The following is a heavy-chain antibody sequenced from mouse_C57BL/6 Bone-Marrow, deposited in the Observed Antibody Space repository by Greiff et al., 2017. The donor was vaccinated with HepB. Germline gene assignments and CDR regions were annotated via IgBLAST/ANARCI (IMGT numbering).Heavy chain of an antibody. D-gene: IGHD2-3*01. J-gene: IGHJ4*01. V-gene: IGHV1-39*01. Sequence: EVQLQESGPELVKPGASVKISCKASGYSFTDYNMNWVKQSNGKSLEWIGVINPNYGTTSYNQKFKGKATLTVDQSSSTAYMQLNSLTSEDSAVYYCAWVHTGGSYDGYYGKAMDYWGQGTSVTVSS. CDR2: INPNYGTT. CDR3: AWVHTGGSYDGYYGKAMDY. CDR1: GYSFTDYN.